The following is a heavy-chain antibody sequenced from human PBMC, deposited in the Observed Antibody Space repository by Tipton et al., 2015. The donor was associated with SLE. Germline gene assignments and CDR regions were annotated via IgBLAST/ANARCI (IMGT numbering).Heavy chain of an antibody. D-gene: IGHD3-10*01. Sequence: TLSLTCTVSGGSISSYFWNWIRRPPGKGLEWIGYIYNSGSTNYNPSLKSRVTISVDTSKNQFSLKLSSVTAADTAVYYCARDRRGLNWYFDLWGRGTLVTVSS. CDR1: GGSISSYF. V-gene: IGHV4-59*01. J-gene: IGHJ2*01. CDR3: ARDRRGLNWYFDL. CDR2: IYNSGST.